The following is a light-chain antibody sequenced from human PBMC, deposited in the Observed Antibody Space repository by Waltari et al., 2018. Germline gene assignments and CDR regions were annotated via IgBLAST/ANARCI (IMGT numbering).Light chain of an antibody. V-gene: IGKV1-12*01. CDR3: QQSHSSPYT. J-gene: IGKJ2*01. Sequence: DIQMTQSPSSVSASVGDRVIITCRASQDISTWLAWYQQRVGKAPKLLIYAASSLQSGVPSRFSGSGSGTDFSLTISSLQAEDSATYYCQQSHSSPYTFGQGTKLEIK. CDR2: AAS. CDR1: QDISTW.